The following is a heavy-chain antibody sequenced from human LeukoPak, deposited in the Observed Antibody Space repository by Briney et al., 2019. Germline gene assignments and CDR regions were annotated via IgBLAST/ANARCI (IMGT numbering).Heavy chain of an antibody. J-gene: IGHJ1*01. CDR2: INPNSGGT. V-gene: IGHV1-2*02. Sequence: ASVKVSCKASGYTFTDYYMHWVRQAPGQGLEWMGWINPNSGGTNYAQKFQGRVTMTRDTSISTAYMELSRLTSDDTAFYYCARGSYDSSDFEYFHHWGQGALLTVSS. D-gene: IGHD3-22*01. CDR1: GYTFTDYY. CDR3: ARGSYDSSDFEYFHH.